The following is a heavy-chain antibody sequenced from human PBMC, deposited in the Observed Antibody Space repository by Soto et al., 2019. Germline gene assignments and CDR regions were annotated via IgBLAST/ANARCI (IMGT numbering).Heavy chain of an antibody. Sequence: ASVKVSCKASGYTFTGYYMHWVRQAPGQGLEWMGWINPNSGGTNYAQKFQGWVTMTRDTSISTAYMELSRLRSDDTAVYYCARDLAEAGTGFDYWGQGTLATVSS. CDR2: INPNSGGT. J-gene: IGHJ4*02. CDR1: GYTFTGYY. D-gene: IGHD6-13*01. CDR3: ARDLAEAGTGFDY. V-gene: IGHV1-2*04.